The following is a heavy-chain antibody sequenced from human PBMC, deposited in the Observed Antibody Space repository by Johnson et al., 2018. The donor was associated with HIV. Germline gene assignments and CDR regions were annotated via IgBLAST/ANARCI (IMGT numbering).Heavy chain of an antibody. CDR1: GFTFDDYG. D-gene: IGHD1-26*01. J-gene: IGHJ3*02. Sequence: VQLVESGGGVVQPGGSLRLSCAASGFTFDDYGMSWVRQAPGKGLEWVSGIKSKTDGGTTDYATPVKGRFTISRDDSKNTLYLQMNSLKTEDTAVYYCTTWWERVGPDDAFDIWGQGTMVTVYS. V-gene: IGHV3-15*01. CDR3: TTWWERVGPDDAFDI. CDR2: IKSKTDGGTT.